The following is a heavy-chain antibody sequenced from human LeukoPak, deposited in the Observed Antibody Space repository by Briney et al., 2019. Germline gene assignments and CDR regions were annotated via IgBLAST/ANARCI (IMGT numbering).Heavy chain of an antibody. Sequence: SETLSLTCTVSGGSISSYYWSWIRQPPGKGLEWIGYIYYSGSTNYNPSLKSRVTISVDTSKNQFSLKLSSVTAADTAVYYCARHPMGDSSSRYVGAFDIWGQGTMVTVSS. D-gene: IGHD6-13*01. V-gene: IGHV4-59*08. CDR2: IYYSGST. CDR1: GGSISSYY. J-gene: IGHJ3*02. CDR3: ARHPMGDSSSRYVGAFDI.